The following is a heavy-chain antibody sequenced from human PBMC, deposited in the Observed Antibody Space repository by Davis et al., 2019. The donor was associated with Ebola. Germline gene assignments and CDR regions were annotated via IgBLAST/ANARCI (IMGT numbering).Heavy chain of an antibody. Sequence: GESLKISCSASGFTFSSYGMHWVRQAPGKGLQWVAVIWYDGSNKYYADSVKGRFTISRDNSKNTLYLQMNSLRAEDTAVYYCTTDKADVADYYYYYGMDVWGQGTTVTVSS. D-gene: IGHD6-25*01. CDR2: IWYDGSNK. CDR1: GFTFSSYG. V-gene: IGHV3-33*01. CDR3: TTDKADVADYYYYYGMDV. J-gene: IGHJ6*02.